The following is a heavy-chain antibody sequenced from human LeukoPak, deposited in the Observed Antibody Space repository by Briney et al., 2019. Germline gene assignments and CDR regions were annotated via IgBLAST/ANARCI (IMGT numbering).Heavy chain of an antibody. CDR2: TYFMSRLIH. Sequence: SQTLALTCAISGDSLSNSIATWDWIRQSPSGGLEWRGRTYFMSRLIHDYADSVKSRIVIDADTSKNQFSLLLQSVRPDDTAVYYCARRGGGNYYYDYWGQGTLVTVSS. V-gene: IGHV6-1*01. D-gene: IGHD1-14*01. CDR1: GDSLSNSIAT. CDR3: ARRGGGNYYYDY. J-gene: IGHJ4*02.